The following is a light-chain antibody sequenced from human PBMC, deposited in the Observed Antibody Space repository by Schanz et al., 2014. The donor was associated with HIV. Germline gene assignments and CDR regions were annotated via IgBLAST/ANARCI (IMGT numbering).Light chain of an antibody. V-gene: IGKV3-20*01. CDR3: QQYGSS. Sequence: PGERATLSCRTTQSISSDYLAWYQQRPGQPPRLLIYGASSRATGIPDRFSGSGSGTDFTLTISRLEPEDFAVYYCQQYGSSFGPGTKVEIK. CDR2: GAS. CDR1: QSISSDY. J-gene: IGKJ3*01.